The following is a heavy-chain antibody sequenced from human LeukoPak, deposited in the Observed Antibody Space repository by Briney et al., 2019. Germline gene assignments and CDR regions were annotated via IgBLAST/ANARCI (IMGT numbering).Heavy chain of an antibody. V-gene: IGHV3-72*01. CDR1: GFTFSDHY. J-gene: IGHJ3*02. Sequence: PGGSLRLSCAASGFTFSDHYMDWVRQAPGKGLEWVGRTRNKANRYTTEYAASVKGRFTISRDDSKNSLYLQINSPKTEDTAVYYCARGGRYLPLDIWGQGTMVTVSS. CDR2: TRNKANRYTT. D-gene: IGHD3-10*01. CDR3: ARGGRYLPLDI.